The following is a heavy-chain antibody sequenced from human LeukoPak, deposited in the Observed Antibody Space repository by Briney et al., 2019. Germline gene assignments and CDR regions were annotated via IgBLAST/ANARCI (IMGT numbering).Heavy chain of an antibody. Sequence: AGGSLRLSCAASGFTFSYWMSWVRQPPGKGLEWVANIKHDGSEKYYVDSVKGRFTISRDNAKNSLYLQMSSLRAEDTAVYYCARDYEVVAATPAGGSDYWGQGTLVTVSS. D-gene: IGHD2-15*01. CDR2: IKHDGSEK. J-gene: IGHJ4*02. CDR1: GFTFSYW. V-gene: IGHV3-7*01. CDR3: ARDYEVVAATPAGGSDY.